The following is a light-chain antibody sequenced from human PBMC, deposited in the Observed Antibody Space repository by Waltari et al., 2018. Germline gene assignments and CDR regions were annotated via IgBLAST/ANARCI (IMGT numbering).Light chain of an antibody. J-gene: IGKJ2*01. CDR2: AAS. CDR3: QQLNSYPYT. Sequence: IQLTQSPSSLSASVGDRVTITCRASQGIDTHLAWYQQQPGRAPKLLIYAASTLQNRVPSRFSGSGSGTDFTLTIISLQPEDFAVYYCQQLNSYPYTFGQGTKLEIK. CDR1: QGIDTH. V-gene: IGKV1-9*01.